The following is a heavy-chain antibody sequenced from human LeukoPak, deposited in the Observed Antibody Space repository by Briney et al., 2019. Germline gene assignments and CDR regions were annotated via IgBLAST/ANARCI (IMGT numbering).Heavy chain of an antibody. CDR3: ANTVTTYYYYGMDV. CDR1: GFTFSSYG. D-gene: IGHD4-17*01. CDR2: ISYDGSNK. V-gene: IGHV3-30*18. J-gene: IGHJ6*04. Sequence: GRSLRLSCAASGFTFSSYGMHWVRQAPGKGLEWVAVISYDGSNKHYADSVKGRFTISRDNSKNTLYLQMNSLRAEDTAVYYCANTVTTYYYYGMDVWGKGTTVTVSS.